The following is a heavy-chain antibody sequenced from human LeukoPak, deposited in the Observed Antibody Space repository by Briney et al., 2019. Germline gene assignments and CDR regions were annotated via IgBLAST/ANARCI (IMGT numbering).Heavy chain of an antibody. V-gene: IGHV3-64*02. CDR2: ISSNAAST. CDR3: ARRERNAFDY. Sequence: SGGSLRLSCVTTGFTFISNALYWVRQAPGRGLEYVSAISSNAASTYYAESVKGRFTISRDTSMSTLYLQMGSLRPEDTAVYSCARRERNAFDYWGEGTMVTVS. CDR1: GFTFISNA. J-gene: IGHJ4*02.